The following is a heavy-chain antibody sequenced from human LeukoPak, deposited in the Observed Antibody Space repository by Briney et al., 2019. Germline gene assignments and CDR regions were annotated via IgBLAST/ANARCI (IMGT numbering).Heavy chain of an antibody. CDR1: GGSISSSSYY. Sequence: SETLSLTCTVSGGSISSSSYYWGWVRQPPGKGLEWIGSIYYSGSTYYNPSLKSRVTISVDTSKNQFYLKLSSVTAADTAVYYCARAPDDILTGPPDYWGQGTLVTVSS. CDR2: IYYSGST. V-gene: IGHV4-39*01. CDR3: ARAPDDILTGPPDY. D-gene: IGHD3-9*01. J-gene: IGHJ4*02.